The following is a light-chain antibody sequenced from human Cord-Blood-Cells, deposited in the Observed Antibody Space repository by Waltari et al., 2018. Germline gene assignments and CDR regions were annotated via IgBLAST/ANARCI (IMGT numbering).Light chain of an antibody. CDR3: CSYAGSRV. Sequence: QSALTQPASVSGSPGLSITISCTGTSSDVGCYNLVSWYQQHPGKAPKLMIYEGSKRPSGVSNRFSGSKSGNTASLTISGLQAEDEADYYCCSYAGSRVFGGGTKLTVL. V-gene: IGLV2-23*01. CDR2: EGS. J-gene: IGLJ3*02. CDR1: SSDVGCYNL.